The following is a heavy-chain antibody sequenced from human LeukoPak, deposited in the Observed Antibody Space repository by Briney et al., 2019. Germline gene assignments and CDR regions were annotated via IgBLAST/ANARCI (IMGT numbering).Heavy chain of an antibody. D-gene: IGHD5-12*01. Sequence: GGSLRLSCVASGFSFSNYAMSWVRQAPGKGLEWASAVSGSGGSTYSADSVKGRFTISRDNSKNTLFLQMSSLRAEDTAVYYCATVFYSGSDTSDHWGQGTLVTVSS. CDR2: VSGSGGST. CDR1: GFSFSNYA. CDR3: ATVFYSGSDTSDH. J-gene: IGHJ4*02. V-gene: IGHV3-23*01.